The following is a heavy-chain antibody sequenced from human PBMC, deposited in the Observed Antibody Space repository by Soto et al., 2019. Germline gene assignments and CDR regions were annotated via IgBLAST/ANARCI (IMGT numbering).Heavy chain of an antibody. V-gene: IGHV3-74*01. CDR3: AKDLRMYYDFWSGYPWESYYYYGMDV. J-gene: IGHJ6*02. CDR2: INTDGSMT. D-gene: IGHD3-3*01. CDR1: GINFGGYW. Sequence: GGSLRLSCEASGINFGGYWMHWVRQAPGKGLVWVSEINTDGSMTNYADSLKGRFTISRDNSKNTLYLQMNSLRAEDTAVYYCAKDLRMYYDFWSGYPWESYYYYGMDVWGQGTTVTVSS.